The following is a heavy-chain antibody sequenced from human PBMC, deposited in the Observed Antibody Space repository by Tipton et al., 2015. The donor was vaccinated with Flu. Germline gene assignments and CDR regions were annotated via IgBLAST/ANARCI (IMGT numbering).Heavy chain of an antibody. V-gene: IGHV4-59*12. J-gene: IGHJ4*02. CDR1: GGSISSYY. CDR2: IYYSGST. Sequence: LRLSCTVSGGSISSYYWSWIRQPPGKGLEWIGYIYYSGSTNYNPSLKSRVTMSVDTSKNQFSLKLSSVTAADTAVYYCARDSAYNWNEGGYFDYWGQGTLVTVSS. D-gene: IGHD1-1*01. CDR3: ARDSAYNWNEGGYFDY.